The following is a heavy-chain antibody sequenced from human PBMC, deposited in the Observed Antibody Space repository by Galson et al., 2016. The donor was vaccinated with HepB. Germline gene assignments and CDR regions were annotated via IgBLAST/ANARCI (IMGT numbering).Heavy chain of an antibody. D-gene: IGHD4-17*01. Sequence: SETLSLTCTVSGGSFGSSSDFWGWIRQSPGKGLEWLGSIYFTGSTHYNPSLRSRVTISVDLSKNQFSLKVTSVTAADTAVYFCARPTAYYGMDVWGQGTSVTIPS. CDR3: ARPTAYYGMDV. V-gene: IGHV4-39*01. CDR1: GGSFGSSSDF. CDR2: IYFTGST. J-gene: IGHJ6*02.